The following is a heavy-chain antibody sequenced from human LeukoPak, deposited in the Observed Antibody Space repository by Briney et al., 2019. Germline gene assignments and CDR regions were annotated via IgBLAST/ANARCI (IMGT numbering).Heavy chain of an antibody. Sequence: GGSLRLSCAASGFTFSSYGIHWVRQAPGKGLEWVAFIQNDGNNKFYADSVKGRFTISRDNSENTPYLQMNSLRTEDTAIYHCAKDEIQGVVGAGPGYWGQGTLVTVSS. CDR1: GFTFSSYG. D-gene: IGHD1-26*01. V-gene: IGHV3-30*02. J-gene: IGHJ4*02. CDR3: AKDEIQGVVGAGPGY. CDR2: IQNDGNNK.